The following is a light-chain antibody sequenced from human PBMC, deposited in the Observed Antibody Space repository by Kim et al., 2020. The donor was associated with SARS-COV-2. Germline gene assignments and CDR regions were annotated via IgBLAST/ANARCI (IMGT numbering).Light chain of an antibody. CDR2: DVS. Sequence: QSALTQPASVSGSPGQSITISCTGTSSDVGGYKYVSWYQQHPGKAPKLMIYDVSNRPSGVSNRFSGSKSGNTASLTISGLQAEDEADYYCSSYRSSSTPLLGGGTQLTVL. CDR1: SSDVGGYKY. CDR3: SSYRSSSTPL. J-gene: IGLJ2*01. V-gene: IGLV2-14*03.